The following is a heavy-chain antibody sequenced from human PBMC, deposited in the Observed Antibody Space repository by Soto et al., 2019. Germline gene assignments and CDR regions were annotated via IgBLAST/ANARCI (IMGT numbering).Heavy chain of an antibody. CDR1: GYTFTSYY. D-gene: IGHD2-15*01. Sequence: ASVKVSCKASGYTFTSYYMHWVRQAPGQGLEWMGIINPSGGSTSYAQKFQGRVTMTRDTSTSTVYMELSSLRSEDTAVYYCARSYCSGGSCRIFDYWGQGTLVTVSS. CDR3: ARSYCSGGSCRIFDY. CDR2: INPSGGST. J-gene: IGHJ4*02. V-gene: IGHV1-46*03.